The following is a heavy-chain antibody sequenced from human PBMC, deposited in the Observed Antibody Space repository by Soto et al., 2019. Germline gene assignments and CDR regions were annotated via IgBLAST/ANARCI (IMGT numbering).Heavy chain of an antibody. Sequence: ASVKVSCKASGYTFTSYDINWVRQATGQGLEWMGWMNPNSGNTGYAQKFQGRVTMTRNTSISTAYMELSSLRSEDTAVYYCACFGVVIMGGYYYYYGMDGWGQGTTVTVSS. J-gene: IGHJ6*02. CDR1: GYTFTSYD. V-gene: IGHV1-8*01. CDR2: MNPNSGNT. CDR3: ACFGVVIMGGYYYYYGMDG. D-gene: IGHD3-3*01.